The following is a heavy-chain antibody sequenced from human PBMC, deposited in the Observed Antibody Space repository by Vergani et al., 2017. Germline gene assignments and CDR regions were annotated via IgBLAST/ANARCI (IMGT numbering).Heavy chain of an antibody. CDR2: IYYSGST. J-gene: IGHJ4*02. CDR3: ARTGENDYVWGSYDY. V-gene: IGHV4-61*10. CDR1: GGSVSSGSYY. Sequence: QVQLQESGPGLVKPSETLSLTCTVSGGSVSSGSYYWSWIRQPAGKGLEWIGYIYYSGSTNYNPSLKSRVTISVDTSKNQFSLKLSSVTAADTAVYYCARTGENDYVWGSYDYWGQGTLVTVSS. D-gene: IGHD3-16*01.